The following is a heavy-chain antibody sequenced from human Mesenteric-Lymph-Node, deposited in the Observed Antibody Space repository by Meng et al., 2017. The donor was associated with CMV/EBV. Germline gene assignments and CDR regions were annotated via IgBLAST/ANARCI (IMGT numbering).Heavy chain of an antibody. CDR2: IYPGDSDT. J-gene: IGHJ4*02. V-gene: IGHV5-51*01. Sequence: CKGSGYSFAGYWIGWVRQMPGRGLEWMGIIYPGDSDTRYSPSFQGQVTISADKSISTAYLQWSSLKASDTAMYYCARHGSGSYYLDYWGQGTLVTVSS. CDR1: GYSFAGYW. CDR3: ARHGSGSYYLDY. D-gene: IGHD1-26*01.